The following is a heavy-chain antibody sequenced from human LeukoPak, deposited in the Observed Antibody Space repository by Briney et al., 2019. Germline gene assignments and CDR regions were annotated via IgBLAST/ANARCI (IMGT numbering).Heavy chain of an antibody. J-gene: IGHJ3*02. CDR1: GYTFTSYG. CDR2: ISAYNGNT. Sequence: ASVKVSCKASGYTFTSYGISWVRQAPGQGLEWMGWISAYNGNTNYAQKLQGRVTMTTDTSTSTAYMELRSLRSDDTAVYYCARVRFRGSYENAFDIWGQGTMVTVSS. D-gene: IGHD1-26*01. CDR3: ARVRFRGSYENAFDI. V-gene: IGHV1-18*01.